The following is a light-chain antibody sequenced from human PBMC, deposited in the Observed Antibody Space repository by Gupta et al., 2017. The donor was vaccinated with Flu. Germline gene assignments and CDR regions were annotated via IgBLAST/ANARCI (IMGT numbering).Light chain of an antibody. Sequence: SVTISCTGNSSDVGGYNYVSWYPPPPGKAPKRMIYEVSNRPSGVSNRFSGSKSGNTACLTISGLQAEDEADYYCSSYTSSRPLVFGGGNKLNVL. J-gene: IGLJ3*02. CDR3: SSYTSSRPLV. CDR2: EVS. CDR1: SSDVGGYNY. V-gene: IGLV2-14*01.